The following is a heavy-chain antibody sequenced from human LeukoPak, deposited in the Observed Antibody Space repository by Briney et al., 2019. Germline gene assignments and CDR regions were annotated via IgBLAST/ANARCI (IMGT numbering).Heavy chain of an antibody. V-gene: IGHV4-39*07. CDR2: IYYSGST. J-gene: IGHJ3*02. CDR3: ARGDALWFGELLSDAFDI. D-gene: IGHD3-10*01. Sequence: SETLSLTCTVSGGSISSSSYYWGWIRQPPGKGLEWIGSIYYSGSTYYNPSLKSRVTISVDTSKNQFSLKLSSVTAADTAVYYCARGDALWFGELLSDAFDIWGQGTMVTVSS. CDR1: GGSISSSSYY.